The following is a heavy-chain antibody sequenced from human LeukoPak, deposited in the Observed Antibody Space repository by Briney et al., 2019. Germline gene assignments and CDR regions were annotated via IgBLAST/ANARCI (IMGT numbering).Heavy chain of an antibody. CDR1: GFTFSSYS. CDR3: ARDGEYSSSSNAFDI. D-gene: IGHD6-6*01. V-gene: IGHV3-21*01. CDR2: ISSSSSYI. Sequence: GGSLRLSCAASGFTFSSYSMNWVRQAPGKGLEWVSSISSSSSYIYYADSVKGRFTISRDNAKNSLYLQMNSLRAEDTAVYYCARDGEYSSSSNAFDIWGQGTMVTSST. J-gene: IGHJ3*02.